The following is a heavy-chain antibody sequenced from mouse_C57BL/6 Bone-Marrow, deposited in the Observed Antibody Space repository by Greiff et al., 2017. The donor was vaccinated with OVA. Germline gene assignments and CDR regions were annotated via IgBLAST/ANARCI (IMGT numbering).Heavy chain of an antibody. J-gene: IGHJ3*01. CDR2: INPNNGGT. D-gene: IGHD2-1*01. CDR3: ARREIYYGQMTFFAY. V-gene: IGHV1-22*01. Sequence: SGPELVKPGASVKMSCKASGYTFTDYNMHWVKQSHGQSLEWIGYINPNNGGTSYNQKFKGKATLTVNKSSSTAYMELRSLTSEDSAVYYCARREIYYGQMTFFAYWGQGTLVTVSA. CDR1: GYTFTDYN.